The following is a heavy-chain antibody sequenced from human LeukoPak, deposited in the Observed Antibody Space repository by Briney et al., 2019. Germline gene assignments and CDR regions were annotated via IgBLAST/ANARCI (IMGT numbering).Heavy chain of an antibody. CDR1: GGSISSYY. CDR2: IYYSGST. Sequence: SETLSLTCTVSGGSISSYYWSWIRQPLGKGLEWIGYIYYSGSTNYNPSLKSRVTISVDTSKNQFSLKLSSVTAADTAVYYCAISSGSYYFDYWGQGILVTVSS. J-gene: IGHJ4*02. V-gene: IGHV4-59*01. D-gene: IGHD1-26*01. CDR3: AISSGSYYFDY.